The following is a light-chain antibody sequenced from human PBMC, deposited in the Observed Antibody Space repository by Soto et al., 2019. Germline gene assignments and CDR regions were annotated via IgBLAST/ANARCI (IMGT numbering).Light chain of an antibody. V-gene: IGKV3-20*01. CDR3: QQYGSSPLVT. CDR1: QSVSSSY. J-gene: IGKJ5*01. CDR2: GTS. Sequence: EIVLTQSPGTLSLSPGERATLSCRASQSVSSSYLAWYQQRPGQAPRLLIYGTSSRATGITDRFSGSGSGTDFTLTSSRLKPEDFEVYYCQQYGSSPLVTFGQGTRLEIK.